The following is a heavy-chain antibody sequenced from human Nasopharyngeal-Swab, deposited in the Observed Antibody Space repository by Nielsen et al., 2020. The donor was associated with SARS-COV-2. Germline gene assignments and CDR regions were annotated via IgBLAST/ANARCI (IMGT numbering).Heavy chain of an antibody. CDR3: TRDTPAMFAY. CDR2: ISSTGDYI. V-gene: IGHV3-21*01. Sequence: WIRQPPGKGLEWVSAISSTGDYIYHAASVKGRFTISRDNAKNSVYLQMDSLRAEDTAVYFCTRDTPAMFAYWGQGTLVTVSS. J-gene: IGHJ4*02.